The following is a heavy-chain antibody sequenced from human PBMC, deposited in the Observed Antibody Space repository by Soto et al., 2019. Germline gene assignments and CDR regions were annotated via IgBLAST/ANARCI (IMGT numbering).Heavy chain of an antibody. CDR1: GFTFSNHW. CDR2: IKADGSEK. V-gene: IGHV3-7*03. Sequence: LRLSCAGSGFTFSNHWMNWVRQAPGKGVEWVANIKADGSEKYYVDSVKGRFAISRDNAKNSLYLQMNSLRAEDTAVYYCARARGVGSWSQGTLVT. CDR3: ARARGVGS. D-gene: IGHD3-16*01. J-gene: IGHJ5*01.